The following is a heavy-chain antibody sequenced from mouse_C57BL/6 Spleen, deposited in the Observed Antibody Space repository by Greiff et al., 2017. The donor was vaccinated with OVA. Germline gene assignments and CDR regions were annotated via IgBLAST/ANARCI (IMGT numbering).Heavy chain of an antibody. Sequence: EVNVVESGGGLVKPGGSLKLSCAASGFTFSDYGMHWVRQAPEKGLEWVAYISSGSSTIYYADTVKGRFTISRDNAKNTLFLQMTSLRSEDTAMYYCARRVVGGMDYWGQGTSVTVSS. CDR1: GFTFSDYG. J-gene: IGHJ4*01. CDR2: ISSGSSTI. D-gene: IGHD1-1*01. CDR3: ARRVVGGMDY. V-gene: IGHV5-17*01.